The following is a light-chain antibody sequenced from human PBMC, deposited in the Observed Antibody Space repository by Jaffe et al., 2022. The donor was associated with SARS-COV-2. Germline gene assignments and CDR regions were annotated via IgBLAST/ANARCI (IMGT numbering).Light chain of an antibody. CDR2: AAS. V-gene: IGKV1-12*01. Sequence: DIQMTQSPSSVSASVGDRVTITCRASQGITTWLAWYQQRPGTAPKLLISAASSLQTGVPSRFNGSGSGTDFSLTISSLQPGDFATYYCQQAYTFPFTFGQGTRVEIK. CDR1: QGITTW. CDR3: QQAYTFPFT. J-gene: IGKJ5*01.